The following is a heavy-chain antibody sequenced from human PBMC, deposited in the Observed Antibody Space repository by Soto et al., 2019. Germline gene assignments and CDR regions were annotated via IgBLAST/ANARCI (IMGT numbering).Heavy chain of an antibody. V-gene: IGHV3-74*01. J-gene: IGHJ5*02. CDR3: ARAGGRDSGYDP. Sequence: PGGSLRLSCAASGFTFSSYWMHWVRQAPGKGLVWVSRINSDGSSTSYADSVKGRFTISRDNAKNTLYLQMNSLRAEDTAVYYCARAGGRDSGYDPWGQGTLVTVSS. D-gene: IGHD5-12*01. CDR2: INSDGSST. CDR1: GFTFSSYW.